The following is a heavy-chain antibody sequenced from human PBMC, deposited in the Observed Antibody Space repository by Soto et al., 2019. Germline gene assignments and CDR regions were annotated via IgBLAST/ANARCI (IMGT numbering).Heavy chain of an antibody. V-gene: IGHV1-69*13. D-gene: IGHD2-21*02. CDR2: IIPIFVAA. J-gene: IGHJ5*02. Sequence: ASVKVSSKASGVTFSCDAISWARQAPGQGLEWMGGIIPIFVAANYAQKFQGRVTITADESTSTAYMELSSLRSEDTAVYYCARDHPYGGNSENWFDPWGQGTLVTVSS. CDR1: GVTFSCDA. CDR3: ARDHPYGGNSENWFDP.